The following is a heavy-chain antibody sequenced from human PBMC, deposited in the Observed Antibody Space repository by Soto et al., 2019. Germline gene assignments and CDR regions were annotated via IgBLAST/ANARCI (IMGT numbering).Heavy chain of an antibody. J-gene: IGHJ6*03. V-gene: IGHV1-69*02. CDR3: AKSLLFVDHGYMDV. CDR2: IIPIQGKA. CDR1: GGSFTSYI. D-gene: IGHD2-21*01. Sequence: QVQLVQSGAELKKPGSSVKVSCEASGGSFTSYIFTWVRQAPGQGLEWMGRIIPIQGKANYALKFQDRVTITADRSTRTVYMELTSLRPEDTAVYFCAKSLLFVDHGYMDVWGKGTTVTVSS.